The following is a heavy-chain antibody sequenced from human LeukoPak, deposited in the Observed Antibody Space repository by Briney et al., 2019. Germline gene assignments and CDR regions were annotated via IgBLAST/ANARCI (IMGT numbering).Heavy chain of an antibody. CDR1: GGSFSGYY. CDR2: INHSVST. D-gene: IGHD1-20*01. CDR3: ARVRRYNWNLRPKDYNWFDP. V-gene: IGHV4-34*01. Sequence: PSETQSLTCAVYGGSFSGYYWSWIRQPPGKGLEWIGEINHSVSTNYNPSLKSRVTISVDKSKNQISLKLSSVTAADTAVYYCARVRRYNWNLRPKDYNWFDPWGQGTLVTVSS. J-gene: IGHJ5*02.